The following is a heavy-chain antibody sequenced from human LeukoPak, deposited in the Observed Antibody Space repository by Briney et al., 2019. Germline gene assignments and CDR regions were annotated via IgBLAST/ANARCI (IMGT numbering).Heavy chain of an antibody. J-gene: IGHJ4*02. Sequence: SEALSLTCSVSGGSISSSSPYWGWIRQPPGKGLEWIGSIYYSGSSFDNPALKSRVTISVDTSKNQFSLKLSSVTAADTAVYYCARHRSGWLQSSFDYWGQGTLVTVSS. CDR3: ARHRSGWLQSSFDY. CDR2: IYYSGSS. CDR1: GGSISSSSPY. V-gene: IGHV4-39*01. D-gene: IGHD5-24*01.